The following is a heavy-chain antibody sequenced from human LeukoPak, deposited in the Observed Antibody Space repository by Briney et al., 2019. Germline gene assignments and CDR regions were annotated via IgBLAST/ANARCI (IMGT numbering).Heavy chain of an antibody. J-gene: IGHJ6*03. CDR1: GFTFSSYA. CDR2: ISGSGAST. Sequence: PGGSLRLSCAASGFTFSSYAMSWVRQAPGKGLEWVSAISGSGASTYYAGSVKGRFTVSRDNSKNTLYLQMNSLRAEDTAVYYCAKERGRRSYYVDYYYYMDAWGKGTTVTVSS. D-gene: IGHD1-26*01. V-gene: IGHV3-23*01. CDR3: AKERGRRSYYVDYYYYMDA.